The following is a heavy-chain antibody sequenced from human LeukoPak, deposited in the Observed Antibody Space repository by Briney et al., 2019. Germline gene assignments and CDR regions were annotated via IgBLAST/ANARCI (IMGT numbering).Heavy chain of an antibody. CDR3: LRDRGILSGYYDWAPDY. V-gene: IGHV1-18*04. CDR2: ISPFNGYT. D-gene: IGHD3-9*01. CDR1: GYTFSQYG. Sequence: PRASVKVSCKASGYTFSQYGISWVRQAPGQGLEWMGWISPFNGYTNYLQKIEGRVTLTTDTFTSTVYMEMRSLRSDDTAVYYCLRDRGILSGYYDWAPDYWGQGTPVTVYS. J-gene: IGHJ4*02.